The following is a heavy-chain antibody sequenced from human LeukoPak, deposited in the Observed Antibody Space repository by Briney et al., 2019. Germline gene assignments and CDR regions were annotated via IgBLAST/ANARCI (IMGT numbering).Heavy chain of an antibody. CDR1: GDSVTSGNYY. CDR2: MYYSGST. Sequence: SETLSLTCTVSGDSVTSGNYYWGWIRQPPGKGLEWIGSMYYSGSTYYNPSLKSRVTISVDTSKKQFSLNLSSVTAADTAVYYCAITEEYSSGWYFDYWGQGTLVTVSS. D-gene: IGHD6-19*01. V-gene: IGHV4-39*07. CDR3: AITEEYSSGWYFDY. J-gene: IGHJ4*02.